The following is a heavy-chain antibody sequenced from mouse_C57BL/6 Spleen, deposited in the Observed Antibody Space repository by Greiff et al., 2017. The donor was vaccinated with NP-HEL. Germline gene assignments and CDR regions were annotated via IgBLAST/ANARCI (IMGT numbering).Heavy chain of an antibody. V-gene: IGHV3-6*01. J-gene: IGHJ4*01. CDR3: ARGPHYAMDY. Sequence: EVKLQESGPGLVKPSQSLSLTCSVTGYSITSGYYWNWIRQFPGNKLEWMGYISYDGSNNYNPSLKNRISITRDTSKNQFFLKLNSVTTEDTATYYCARGPHYAMDYWGQGTSVTVSS. CDR1: GYSITSGYY. CDR2: ISYDGSN.